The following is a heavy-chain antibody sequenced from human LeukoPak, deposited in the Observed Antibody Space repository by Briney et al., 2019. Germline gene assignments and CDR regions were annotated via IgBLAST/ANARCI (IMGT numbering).Heavy chain of an antibody. J-gene: IGHJ5*02. Sequence: SETLSLTCTVSGGSINNYYWSWIRQPPGKELEWIGYIFYTGSTNSNPSLKSRVTISIDTSKNQFSLKLSSVTAADTAVYYCARGLGSSLSGASGDWFDPWGQGTLVTVSS. D-gene: IGHD6-6*01. CDR2: IFYTGST. CDR3: ARGLGSSLSGASGDWFDP. CDR1: GGSINNYY. V-gene: IGHV4-59*01.